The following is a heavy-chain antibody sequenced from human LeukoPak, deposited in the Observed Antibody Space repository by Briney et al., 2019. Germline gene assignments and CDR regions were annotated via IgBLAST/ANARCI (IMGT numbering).Heavy chain of an antibody. CDR1: GFNFNNYN. CDR3: ARRGDGYNDMDV. D-gene: IGHD5-24*01. J-gene: IGHJ6*04. CDR2: ITLSSSTT. V-gene: IGHV3-48*04. Sequence: GGSLRLSCAASGFNFNNYNMNWVRQAPGKGLEWVSYITLSSSTTYYADSVKGRFTISRDNAKNSLYLQMNSLRAEDTAVYYCARRGDGYNDMDVWGKGTTVTISS.